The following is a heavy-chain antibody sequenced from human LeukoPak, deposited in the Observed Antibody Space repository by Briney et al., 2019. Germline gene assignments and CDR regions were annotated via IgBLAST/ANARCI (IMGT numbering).Heavy chain of an antibody. V-gene: IGHV4-4*07. CDR2: IYSSGNT. J-gene: IGHJ3*02. Sequence: PSETLSLTCTVSGGSISSYYWSWIRQPAGKGLEWIGRIYSSGNTNYNPSLRSRVTMSVDTSKNQFSLKLSFVTAADTAVYYCARRGIISSDRAFDIWGQGTMVTVSS. D-gene: IGHD6-6*01. CDR3: ARRGIISSDRAFDI. CDR1: GGSISSYY.